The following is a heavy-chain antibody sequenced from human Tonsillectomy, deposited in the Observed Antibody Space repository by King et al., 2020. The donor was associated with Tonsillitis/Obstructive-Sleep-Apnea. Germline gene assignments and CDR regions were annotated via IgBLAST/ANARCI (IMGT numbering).Heavy chain of an antibody. V-gene: IGHV4-61*01. Sequence: VQLQESGPGLVKPSETLSLTCTVSGGSVGSASYFWSWIRQPPGKGLEWIGYISYSVGTNYNPSLNSRVTISVDKSKNQFSLNLSSVNAADTAVYYCAKYCSGGSCHPGFDCWGQGTLVTVSS. D-gene: IGHD2-15*01. J-gene: IGHJ4*02. CDR3: AKYCSGGSCHPGFDC. CDR1: GGSVGSASYF. CDR2: ISYSVGT.